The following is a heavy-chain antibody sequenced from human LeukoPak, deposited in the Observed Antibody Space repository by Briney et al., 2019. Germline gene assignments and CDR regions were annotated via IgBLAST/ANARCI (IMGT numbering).Heavy chain of an antibody. Sequence: SVKVSCKASGGTFSSYAISWVRQAPGQGLEWMGGIIPIFGTANYAQKFQGRVTITADESTSTAYMELSSLRSEDTAVYYCAFTVWFGSDYYFDYWGQGTLVTVSS. CDR3: AFTVWFGSDYYFDY. CDR1: GGTFSSYA. V-gene: IGHV1-69*13. J-gene: IGHJ4*02. D-gene: IGHD3-10*01. CDR2: IIPIFGTA.